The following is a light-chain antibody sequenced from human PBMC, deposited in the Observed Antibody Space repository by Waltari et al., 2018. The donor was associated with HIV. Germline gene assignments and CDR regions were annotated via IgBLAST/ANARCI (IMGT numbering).Light chain of an antibody. CDR3: SSYTSSNLV. CDR1: SSDVGSYNR. J-gene: IGLJ2*01. Sequence: QSALTQPPSVSGSPGQSVTISCTGSSSDVGSYNRVSWYQQPPGTAPKLMIYEVSTRPSGVPDRFSGSKSCNTASLIISGLQAEDEADYYCSSYTSSNLVFGGGTKLTVL. V-gene: IGLV2-18*02. CDR2: EVS.